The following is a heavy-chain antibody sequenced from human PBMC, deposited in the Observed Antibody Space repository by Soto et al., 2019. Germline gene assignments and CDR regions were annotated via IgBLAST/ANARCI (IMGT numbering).Heavy chain of an antibody. CDR1: GFTFSSYG. CDR2: ISYDGSNK. V-gene: IGHV3-30*18. J-gene: IGHJ4*02. D-gene: IGHD3-10*01. CDR3: AKDHGGSGSYYQDY. Sequence: SLRLSCAASGFTFSSYGMHWVRQAPGKGLEWVAVISYDGSNKYYADSVKGRFTISRDNSKNTLYLQMNSLRAEDTAVYYCAKDHGGSGSYYQDYWGQGTLVTVSS.